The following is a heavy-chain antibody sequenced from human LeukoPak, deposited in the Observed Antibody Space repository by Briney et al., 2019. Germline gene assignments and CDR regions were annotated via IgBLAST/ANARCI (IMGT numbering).Heavy chain of an antibody. Sequence: GGSLRLSCAASGFTFSSYWMTWARQAPGKGLEWVANIKQDESEKYYGDSVRGRFTISRDNAQNSLYLQMNSLRAEDTAVYYCAKDNGYFSVDYWGQGTLVTVSS. V-gene: IGHV3-7*01. D-gene: IGHD3-22*01. J-gene: IGHJ4*02. CDR1: GFTFSSYW. CDR2: IKQDESEK. CDR3: AKDNGYFSVDY.